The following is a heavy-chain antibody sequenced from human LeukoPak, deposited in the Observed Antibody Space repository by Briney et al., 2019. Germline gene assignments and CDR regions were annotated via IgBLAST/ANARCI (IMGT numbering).Heavy chain of an antibody. CDR1: GFSFTDHW. V-gene: IGHV3-74*01. D-gene: IGHD2-2*01. J-gene: IGHJ4*02. CDR2: VNGDGRST. CDR3: ARSTGAPRIDY. Sequence: PGGSLTLSCAVSGFSFTDHWLHWVRQAPGKGLVWVSRVNGDGRSTIYADSVKDRFTISRDNARNTLYLQMNSLRVDDTAVYYCARSTGAPRIDYWGQGTVVTVSS.